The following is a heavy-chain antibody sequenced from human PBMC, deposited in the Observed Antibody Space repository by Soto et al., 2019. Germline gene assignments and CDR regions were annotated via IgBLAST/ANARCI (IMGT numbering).Heavy chain of an antibody. CDR2: IVVGSGNT. D-gene: IGHD3-9*01. V-gene: IGHV1-58*02. Sequence: QMQLVQSGPEVKKPGTSVKVSCKASGFTFTSSAMQWVRQARGQRLEWIGWIVVGSGNTNYAEKFQERVTITRDMSTSTAYRELSSLRSEDTAVYYCAATYYDILTGPDDAFDIWGQGTMVTVSS. CDR3: AATYYDILTGPDDAFDI. CDR1: GFTFTSSA. J-gene: IGHJ3*02.